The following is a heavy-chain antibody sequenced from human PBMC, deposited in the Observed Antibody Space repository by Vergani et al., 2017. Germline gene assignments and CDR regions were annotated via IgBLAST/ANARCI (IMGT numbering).Heavy chain of an antibody. D-gene: IGHD2-21*01. Sequence: QVQLQESGPGLLKPSQTLSLTCTVSGASVSRGTYYWTWIRQPAGKKLEWIVRMYTSGHTIYNPSLESRVTMSVDTSKNQFALQLSSVTAADTAVYYCARASHCINCYSDGPTGSGYYYMDVWGKGTTVTVSS. J-gene: IGHJ6*03. CDR3: ARASHCINCYSDGPTGSGYYYMDV. CDR1: GASVSRGTYY. CDR2: MYTSGHT. V-gene: IGHV4-61*02.